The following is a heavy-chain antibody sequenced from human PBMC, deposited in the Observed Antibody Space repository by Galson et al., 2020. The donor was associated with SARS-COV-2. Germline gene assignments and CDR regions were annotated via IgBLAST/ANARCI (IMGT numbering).Heavy chain of an antibody. Sequence: ASVEVSCKVSGYTLTELSMHWVRQAPGKGLEWMGGFDPEDGETIYAQKFQGRVTMTEDTSTDTAYMELSSLRSEDTAVYYCATGSPAVRYCTNGVCYSNWFDPWGQGTLVTVSS. CDR1: GYTLTELS. CDR2: FDPEDGET. V-gene: IGHV1-24*01. D-gene: IGHD2-8*01. J-gene: IGHJ5*02. CDR3: ATGSPAVRYCTNGVCYSNWFDP.